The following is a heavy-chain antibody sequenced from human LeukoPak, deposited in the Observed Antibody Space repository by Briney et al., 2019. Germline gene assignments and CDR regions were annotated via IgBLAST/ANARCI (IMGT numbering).Heavy chain of an antibody. CDR1: GFTFSSYA. J-gene: IGHJ4*02. CDR2: ISGSGGST. Sequence: SLRLSCAASGFTFSSYAMSWVRQAPGKGLEWVSAISGSGGSTYYADSVKGRFTISRDNSKNTLYLQMNSLRAEDTAVYYCAKDSVTKYDFWSGPTYFVDYWGQGTLVTVSS. CDR3: AKDSVTKYDFWSGPTYFVDY. D-gene: IGHD3-3*01. V-gene: IGHV3-23*01.